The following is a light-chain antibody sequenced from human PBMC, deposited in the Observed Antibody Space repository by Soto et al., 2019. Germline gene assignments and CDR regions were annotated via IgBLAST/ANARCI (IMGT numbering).Light chain of an antibody. CDR1: QSVSTY. CDR3: QQRSNWPPRT. CDR2: DAS. Sequence: EIVLTQSPATLSLSPGERATLSCRASQSVSTYLAWYQQKPGQAPRLLIYDASNRATGIPGRFSGSGSGTDFTLTLSSLEPEDFAVYYCQQRSNWPPRTFGQGTKLEIK. J-gene: IGKJ2*01. V-gene: IGKV3-11*01.